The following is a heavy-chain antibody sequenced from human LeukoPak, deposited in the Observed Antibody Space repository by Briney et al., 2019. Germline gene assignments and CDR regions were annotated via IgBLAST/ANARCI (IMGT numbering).Heavy chain of an antibody. D-gene: IGHD3-22*01. CDR2: ISSSGSTI. V-gene: IGHV3-11*01. Sequence: GGSLRLSCAASGFTFSSYAMSWIRQAPGKGLEWVSYISSSGSTIYYADSVKGRFTISRDNAKNSLYLQMNSLRDEDTAVYYCARTYYYDSSGYLGWGQGTLVTVSS. CDR1: GFTFSSYA. J-gene: IGHJ4*02. CDR3: ARTYYYDSSGYLG.